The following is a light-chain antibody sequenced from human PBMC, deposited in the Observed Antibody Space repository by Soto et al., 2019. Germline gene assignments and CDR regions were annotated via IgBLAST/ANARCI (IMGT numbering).Light chain of an antibody. J-gene: IGKJ1*01. CDR2: DAS. CDR3: QQYHSYWT. V-gene: IGKV3-11*01. Sequence: ENVLTQSPATLSLSPGEGATLSCRASQSINTYLAWYQQKPGQAPRLLIYDASKRATGIPDRFSGSGSGTDFTLTISCLQSEDFATYYCQQYHSYWTFGQGTKVDIK. CDR1: QSINTY.